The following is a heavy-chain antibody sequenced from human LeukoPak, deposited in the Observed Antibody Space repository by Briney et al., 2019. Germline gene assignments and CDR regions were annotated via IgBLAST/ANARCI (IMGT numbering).Heavy chain of an antibody. D-gene: IGHD4-17*01. CDR3: AKDFYGDNEDY. CDR1: GFTLVVYA. CDR2: ISGDGGST. J-gene: IGHJ4*02. V-gene: IGHV3-43*02. Sequence: GGSLRLSCAASGFTLVVYAMHGVRHAPGKGLEWVSLISGDGGSTYYADSVKGRFTISRDNSKNSLYLQMNSLRTEDTALYYCAKDFYGDNEDYWGQGTLVTVSS.